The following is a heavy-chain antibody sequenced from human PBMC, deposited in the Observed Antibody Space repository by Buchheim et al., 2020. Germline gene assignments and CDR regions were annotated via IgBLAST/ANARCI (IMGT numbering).Heavy chain of an antibody. Sequence: QVQLQGSGPGLVKPSETLSLTCTVSGGSISSYYWSWIRQPPGKGLEWIGYIYYSGSTNYNPSLKSRVTISVDTSKNQFSLKLSSVTAADTAVYYCASISMGLDYWGQGTL. CDR1: GGSISSYY. J-gene: IGHJ4*02. CDR3: ASISMGLDY. CDR2: IYYSGST. V-gene: IGHV4-59*08. D-gene: IGHD5-24*01.